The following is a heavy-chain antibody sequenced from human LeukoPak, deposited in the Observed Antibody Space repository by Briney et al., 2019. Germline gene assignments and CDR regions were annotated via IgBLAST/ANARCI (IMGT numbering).Heavy chain of an antibody. D-gene: IGHD3-10*01. Sequence: SETLSLTCTASGASISYNYGNWIRQPPGKGLEWIGYIYYTGNTNYTPSLKSRLSISVDTSKNQFSLKLSSVTAADTAVYYCARDWSKESITMVRGAKGMDVWGQGTTVTVSS. CDR2: IYYTGNT. CDR1: GASISYNY. CDR3: ARDWSKESITMVRGAKGMDV. V-gene: IGHV4-59*12. J-gene: IGHJ6*02.